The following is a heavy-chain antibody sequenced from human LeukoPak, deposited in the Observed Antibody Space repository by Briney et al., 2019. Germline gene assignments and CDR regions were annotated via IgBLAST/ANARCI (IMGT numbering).Heavy chain of an antibody. D-gene: IGHD2-2*01. V-gene: IGHV1-69*13. CDR3: ARGGGRYCSSTSCYYYGLDV. Sequence: SVKVSCKASGGTFSSYAISWVRRAPGQGLEWMGGIIPIFGTANYAQKFQGRVTITADESTSTAYMELSSLRSEDTAVYYCARGGGRYCSSTSCYYYGLDVWGKGTTVTVSS. CDR2: IIPIFGTA. CDR1: GGTFSSYA. J-gene: IGHJ6*04.